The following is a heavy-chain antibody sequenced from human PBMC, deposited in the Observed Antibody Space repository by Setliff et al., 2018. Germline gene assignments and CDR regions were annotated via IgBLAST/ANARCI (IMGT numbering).Heavy chain of an antibody. J-gene: IGHJ4*02. D-gene: IGHD6-6*01. CDR2: IYSSGNT. V-gene: IGHV4-39*07. CDR3: ARDPSSVAARPGY. Sequence: ASETLSLTCTVSGGSISSYYWGWIRQPPGKGLEWIGSIYSSGNTYYNPSLKRRVTISVDTSKNQFSLKLSSVTAADTAVYYCARDPSSVAARPGYWGQGTLVTVSS. CDR1: GGSISSYY.